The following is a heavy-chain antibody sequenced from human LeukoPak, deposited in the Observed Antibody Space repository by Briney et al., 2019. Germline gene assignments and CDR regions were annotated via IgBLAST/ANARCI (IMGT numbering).Heavy chain of an antibody. J-gene: IGHJ3*02. CDR1: GFTFDDYA. CDR2: ISWNSGSI. CDR3: AKDVAAAGTTFDI. D-gene: IGHD6-13*01. Sequence: GGSLRLSCAASGFTFDDYAMHWVRQAPGKGLEWVSGISWNSGSIGYADSVKGRFTISRDNAKNSLYLQMNSLRAEDTALYYCAKDVAAAGTTFDIWGQGKMVNVSS. V-gene: IGHV3-9*01.